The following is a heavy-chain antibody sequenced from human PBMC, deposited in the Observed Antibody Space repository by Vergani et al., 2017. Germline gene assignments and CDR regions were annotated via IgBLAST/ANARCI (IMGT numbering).Heavy chain of an antibody. V-gene: IGHV2-5*01. CDR1: GFSLSTSGVG. D-gene: IGHD3-3*01. CDR3: AHGRPDYDFWSGYYTIFLGYFDY. J-gene: IGHJ4*02. CDR2: IYWNDEK. Sequence: QITLKESGPTLVKPTQTLTLTCTFSGFSLSTSGVGVGWIRQPPGKALEWLALIYWNDEKRYIQSLKSRLNITKDTSKNQVVLTMTNMYPVDPSTYYCAHGRPDYDFWSGYYTIFLGYFDYWGQGTLVTVSS.